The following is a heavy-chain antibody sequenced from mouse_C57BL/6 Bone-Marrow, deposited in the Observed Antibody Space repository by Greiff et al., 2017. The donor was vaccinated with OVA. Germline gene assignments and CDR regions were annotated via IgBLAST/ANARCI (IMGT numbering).Heavy chain of an antibody. CDR3: ARAQDREYYAMDD. J-gene: IGHJ4*01. CDR2: IYPGSGST. V-gene: IGHV1-55*01. Sequence: VQLQQPGAELVKPGASVKMSCKASGYTFTSYWITWVKQRPGQGLEWIGDIYPGSGSTNYNEKFKSKATLTVDTSSSTAYMQRSSLTSEDSAVYYGARAQDREYYAMDDWGQGTSVTVAS. CDR1: GYTFTSYW. D-gene: IGHD3-1*01.